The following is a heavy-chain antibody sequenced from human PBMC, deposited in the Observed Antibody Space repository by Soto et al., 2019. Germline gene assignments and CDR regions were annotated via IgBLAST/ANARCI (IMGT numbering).Heavy chain of an antibody. V-gene: IGHV4-31*03. D-gene: IGHD3-16*01. Sequence: SETLSLTCTVSGGSISSSSYYWGWSRQYPGKGLEWIGFIHYSGTTYYNPSLKSRVAISVDTSRNDFSLRLSSVTAADTAVYYCTTGGVASKTSYWGQGTLVTVSS. CDR3: TTGGVASKTSY. CDR2: IHYSGTT. J-gene: IGHJ4*02. CDR1: GGSISSSSYY.